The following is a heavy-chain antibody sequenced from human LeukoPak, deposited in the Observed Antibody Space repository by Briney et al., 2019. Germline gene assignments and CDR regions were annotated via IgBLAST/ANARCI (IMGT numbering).Heavy chain of an antibody. J-gene: IGHJ5*02. CDR1: GGSISSYY. D-gene: IGHD6-19*01. Sequence: PSETLSLTCTVSGGSISSYYWSWIRQPPGKGPEWIGYIYYSGSTNYNPSLKSRVTISVDTSKNQFSLKLSSVTAADTAVYYCARGAVAGTSWFDPWGQGTLVTVSS. CDR2: IYYSGST. V-gene: IGHV4-59*01. CDR3: ARGAVAGTSWFDP.